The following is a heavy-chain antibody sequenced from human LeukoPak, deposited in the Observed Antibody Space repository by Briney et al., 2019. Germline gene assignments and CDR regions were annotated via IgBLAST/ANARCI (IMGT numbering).Heavy chain of an antibody. D-gene: IGHD2-15*01. CDR3: AKKECSGGSCYANFPDY. V-gene: IGHV3-23*01. J-gene: IGHJ4*02. CDR2: ISDSGRSP. CDR1: GFTFSSYW. Sequence: PGGSLRLSCAASGFTFSSYWMNWVRQAPGKGLEWVSAISDSGRSPYYADSVQGRFAISRDNSKNTLYLQMNSLRAEDTAVYYCAKKECSGGSCYANFPDYWGQGTLVTVSS.